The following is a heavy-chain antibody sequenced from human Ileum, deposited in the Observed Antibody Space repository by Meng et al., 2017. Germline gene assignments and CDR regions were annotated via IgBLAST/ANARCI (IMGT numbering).Heavy chain of an antibody. CDR3: ASGSGSLDY. CDR1: GGSVFSNIAA. Sequence: QVHLQQSGPGLGKPLQSLSLPVAVAGGSVFSNIAAWNWIRQSPLRGLEWLGRTYYRSKWYSEYAVSVKSRISITPDTSKNQFSLQMNSVTPEDTAVYYCASGSGSLDYWGPGTLVTVSS. V-gene: IGHV6-1*02. J-gene: IGHJ4*02. CDR2: TYYRSKWYS. D-gene: IGHD3-3*01.